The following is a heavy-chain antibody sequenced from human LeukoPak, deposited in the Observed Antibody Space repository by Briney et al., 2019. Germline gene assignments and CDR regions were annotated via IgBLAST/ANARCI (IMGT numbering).Heavy chain of an antibody. CDR2: INHSGST. CDR1: GGSFSGYY. Sequence: SETLSLTCAVYGGSFSGYYWSWIRQPPGKGLEWIGEINHSGSTNYNPSLKSRVTISVDTSKNQFSLKLSSVTAADTAVYYCAREEGTTMVRGVIDYWGQGTLVTVSS. V-gene: IGHV4-34*01. CDR3: AREEGTTMVRGVIDY. J-gene: IGHJ4*02. D-gene: IGHD3-10*01.